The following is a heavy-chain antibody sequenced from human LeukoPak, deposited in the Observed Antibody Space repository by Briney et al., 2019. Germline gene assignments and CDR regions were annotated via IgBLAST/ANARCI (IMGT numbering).Heavy chain of an antibody. Sequence: SETLSLTCAVYGGSFSGYYWSWIRQPPGKGLEWIGEINHSGSTNYNPSLKSRVTLSVDTSKNQFSLKLSSVTAADTAVYYCASVADERSYDYWGQGTLVTVSS. CDR2: INHSGST. J-gene: IGHJ4*02. CDR1: GGSFSGYY. D-gene: IGHD2-21*01. V-gene: IGHV4-34*01. CDR3: ASVADERSYDY.